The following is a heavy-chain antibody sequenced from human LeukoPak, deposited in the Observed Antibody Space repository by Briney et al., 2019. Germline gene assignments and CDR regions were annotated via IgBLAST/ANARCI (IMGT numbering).Heavy chain of an antibody. CDR3: ARDKDTSGWRDAFDI. CDR1: GGTFSSYA. D-gene: IGHD6-19*01. V-gene: IGHV1-69*13. Sequence: GASVKVSCKASGGTFSSYAISWVRQAPGQGLEWMGGTIPMFGTAHYAQKFQGRVTIIADESMSTAYMELSSLRSEDTAVYYCARDKDTSGWRDAFDIWGQGTMVIVSS. J-gene: IGHJ3*02. CDR2: TIPMFGTA.